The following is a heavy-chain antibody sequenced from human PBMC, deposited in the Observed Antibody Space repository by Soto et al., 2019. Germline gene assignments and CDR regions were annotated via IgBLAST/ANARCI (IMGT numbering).Heavy chain of an antibody. CDR2: INYSGST. J-gene: IGHJ6*02. CDR3: ARTGGMDV. Sequence: QVQLQQWGAGLLKPSETLSLTCAVYDGSFSGYYWSWLRQTPGKGLEWIGEINYSGSTKNNPSLESRVTISVDTSKNQFSLRLSAVTAADTAVYYCARTGGMDVWSQGATVTVSS. CDR1: DGSFSGYY. V-gene: IGHV4-34*01.